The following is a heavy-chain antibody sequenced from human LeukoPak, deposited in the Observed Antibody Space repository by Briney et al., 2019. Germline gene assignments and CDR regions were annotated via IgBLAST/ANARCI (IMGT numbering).Heavy chain of an antibody. CDR3: ARDGYDTAMVTYEGFSDYYMDV. CDR1: GYTFTDYY. V-gene: IGHV1-2*02. D-gene: IGHD5-18*01. J-gene: IGHJ6*03. CDR2: INPNSGGT. Sequence: EASVKVSCKVSGYTFTDYYMHWVRQAPGQGLEWMGWINPNSGGTNYAQKFQGRVTMTRDTSISTAYMELSRLRAEDTAVYYCARDGYDTAMVTYEGFSDYYMDVWGKGTTVTVSS.